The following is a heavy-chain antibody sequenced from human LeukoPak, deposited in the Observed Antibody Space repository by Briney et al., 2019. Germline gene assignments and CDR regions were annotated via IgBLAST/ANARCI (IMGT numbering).Heavy chain of an antibody. CDR1: GFTFSSYA. Sequence: PGGSLRLSCAASGFTFSSYAMTWVRQAPGKGLEWVSSISSSGGTTYYADSVKGRFTISRDNSKNTLYLQMNSLRAEDTALYYCAKDGISVAGLDYWGQGTLVTVSS. V-gene: IGHV3-23*01. D-gene: IGHD6-19*01. CDR2: ISSSGGTT. CDR3: AKDGISVAGLDY. J-gene: IGHJ4*02.